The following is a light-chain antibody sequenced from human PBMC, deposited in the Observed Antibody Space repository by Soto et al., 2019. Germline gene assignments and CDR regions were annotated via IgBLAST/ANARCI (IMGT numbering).Light chain of an antibody. Sequence: QSVLTQPPSVSGAPGQRVTISCTGSRSNIGAGFGVHWYQQFPGTAPKLLIYGDSSRPSGVSDRFSGSKSGTSASLAITGLQAEDEADYYCQSYDSSLSGSRVFGTGTKLTVL. J-gene: IGLJ1*01. V-gene: IGLV1-40*01. CDR3: QSYDSSLSGSRV. CDR2: GDS. CDR1: RSNIGAGFG.